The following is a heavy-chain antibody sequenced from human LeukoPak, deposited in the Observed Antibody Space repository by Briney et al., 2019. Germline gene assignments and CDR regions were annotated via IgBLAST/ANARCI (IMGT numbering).Heavy chain of an antibody. D-gene: IGHD2-21*02. CDR1: GYTFTNYG. CDR2: IIPIFGTA. Sequence: SVKVSCKASGYTFTNYGISWVRQAPGQGLEWMGGIIPIFGTANYAQKFQGKVTITADKSTSTAYMELSSLRSEDTAVYYCARTYCGGDCYSSRGWFDTWGQGTLVTVSS. V-gene: IGHV1-69*06. CDR3: ARTYCGGDCYSSRGWFDT. J-gene: IGHJ5*02.